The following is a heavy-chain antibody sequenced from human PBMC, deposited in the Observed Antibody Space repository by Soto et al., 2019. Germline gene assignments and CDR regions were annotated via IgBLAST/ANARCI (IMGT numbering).Heavy chain of an antibody. CDR3: AHCRGGVASF. CDR2: VYWDDDK. CDR1: GFSLSTRDVG. D-gene: IGHD3-16*01. J-gene: IGHJ4*02. Sequence: QITLNESGPTLVKPTQTLTLTCTFSGFSLSTRDVGVGWIRQPPGEALEWLGVVYWDDDKTYSPSLKSRLTITKDPSKNQVVLRMTKVDPVDTATYYCAHCRGGVASFWGQGTLVTVSS. V-gene: IGHV2-5*02.